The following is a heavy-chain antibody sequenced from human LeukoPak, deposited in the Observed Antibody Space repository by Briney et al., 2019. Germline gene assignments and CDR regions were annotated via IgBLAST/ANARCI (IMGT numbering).Heavy chain of an antibody. CDR3: ARAHGRGFLDWFDP. V-gene: IGHV4-31*03. CDR2: IYYSGST. D-gene: IGHD3-3*01. CDR1: GGSISSGGYY. Sequence: KTSETLFLTCTVSGGSISSGGYYWSWIRQHPGKGLEWIGYIYYSGSTYYNPSLKSRVTISVDTSKNQFSLKLSSVTAADTAVYYCARAHGRGFLDWFDPWGQGTLVTVSS. J-gene: IGHJ5*02.